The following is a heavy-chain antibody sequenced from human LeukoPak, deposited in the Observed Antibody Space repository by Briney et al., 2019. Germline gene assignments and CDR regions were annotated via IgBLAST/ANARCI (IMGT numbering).Heavy chain of an antibody. D-gene: IGHD3-22*01. Sequence: PSETLSLTCSVSVVSISSLTWIRQPPGKGLEWIGYIYYSGSTNYNPSLKSRVTISVDTSKNQFSLKLSSVTAADTAVYYCASAYYYDSSDYYFDYWGQGTLVTVSS. CDR2: IYYSGST. J-gene: IGHJ4*02. V-gene: IGHV4-59*01. CDR3: ASAYYYDSSDYYFDY. CDR1: VVSISS.